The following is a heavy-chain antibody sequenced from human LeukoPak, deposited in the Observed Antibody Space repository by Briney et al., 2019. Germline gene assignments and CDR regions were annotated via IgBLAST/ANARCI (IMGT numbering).Heavy chain of an antibody. V-gene: IGHV6-1*01. Sequence: SQTLSLTCVISGDSVSSNGVAWNWVRQSPSRGLEWLGRTYYGSKWSNDYALSVKSRITINPDISKNQFSLQLNSVTPEDTAVYYCTRGRNSAFDYWGQGTLVTVSS. CDR2: TYYGSKWSN. J-gene: IGHJ4*02. CDR1: GDSVSSNGVA. CDR3: TRGRNSAFDY. D-gene: IGHD1-14*01.